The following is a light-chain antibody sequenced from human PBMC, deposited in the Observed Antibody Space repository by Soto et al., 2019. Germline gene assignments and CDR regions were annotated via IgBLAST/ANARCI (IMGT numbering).Light chain of an antibody. CDR2: AEY. Sequence: ASQGIRNDLGWYQQKXGKAPKLLIYAEYXLQSGVPARFRGSGSGTDFTLNISSLQPEDFATYYCRQDYNYPSTCWQGTQVEIK. V-gene: IGKV1-6*01. CDR1: QGIRND. J-gene: IGKJ1*01. CDR3: RQDYNYPST.